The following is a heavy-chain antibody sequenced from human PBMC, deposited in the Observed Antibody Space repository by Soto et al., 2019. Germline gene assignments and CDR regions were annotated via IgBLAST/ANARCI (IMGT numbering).Heavy chain of an antibody. J-gene: IGHJ6*02. CDR1: GFTFSNAW. CDR3: PTDFLNALDV. V-gene: IGHV3-15*01. Sequence: PGGAPRLSWATSGFTFSNAWMSWVRQAPGKGLEWVGRIKTNVDGGTTDYAAPVKGRFTISRDDSKNTLYLQMNSLKTEDTAVYYCPTDFLNALDVWGLGATVPVS. CDR2: IKTNVDGGTT.